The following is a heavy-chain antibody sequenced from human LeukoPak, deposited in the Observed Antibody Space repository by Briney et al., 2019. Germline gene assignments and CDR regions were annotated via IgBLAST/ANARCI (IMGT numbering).Heavy chain of an antibody. D-gene: IGHD2-2*01. V-gene: IGHV3-49*04. Sequence: LSLTCTVSGGSISSYYWSWVRQAPGKGLEWVGFIRNKVDGGTREYAASVRGRFTISRDDSKSIAYLQMNSLKTEDTAIYYCARLDYYCSSNRCDYNWFDPWGQGTLVTVSS. CDR1: GGSISSYY. CDR3: ARLDYYCSSNRCDYNWFDP. J-gene: IGHJ5*02. CDR2: IRNKVDGGTR.